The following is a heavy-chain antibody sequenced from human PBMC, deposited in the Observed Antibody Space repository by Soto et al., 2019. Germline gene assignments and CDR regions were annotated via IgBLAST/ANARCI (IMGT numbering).Heavy chain of an antibody. J-gene: IGHJ6*01. V-gene: IGHV1-69*13. CDR2: IIPIFGPA. Sequence: GASGNVSNQATGGGFSSYAISWVRQDPGQGLEWMGGIIPIFGPANYAQKFQGRVTITADESTSTAYMELSSLNSEELAVYYCVKDRDSGVYYSSYGMDVGGQGTTVTVSS. CDR1: GGGFSSYA. D-gene: IGHD4-17*01. CDR3: VKDRDSGVYYSSYGMDV.